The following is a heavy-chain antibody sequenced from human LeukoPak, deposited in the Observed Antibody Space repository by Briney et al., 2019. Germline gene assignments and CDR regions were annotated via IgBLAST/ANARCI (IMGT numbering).Heavy chain of an antibody. CDR3: AKDIRVAAAGIDY. D-gene: IGHD6-13*01. CDR1: GFTFDDYA. V-gene: IGHV3-9*01. Sequence: PGRSLRPSRAASGFTFDDYAMHWVRQAPGKGLEWVSGISWNSGSIGYADSVKGRFTISRDNAKNSLYLQMNSLRAEDTALYYCAKDIRVAAAGIDYWGQGTLVTVSS. J-gene: IGHJ4*02. CDR2: ISWNSGSI.